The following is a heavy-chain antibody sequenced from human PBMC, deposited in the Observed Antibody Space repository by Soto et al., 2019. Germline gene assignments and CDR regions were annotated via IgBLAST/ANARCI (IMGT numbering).Heavy chain of an antibody. CDR2: ITSGGGGA. Sequence: GGSLRLGCVASEVPFDSYDMDLVRQSPGKGLEWVSLITSGGGGANYADSVKGRFTISRDNSKNTLYLQMNRLRAEDTAIYHCVKEVRDWHPPGSFELWGRGNTVTLFS. J-gene: IGHJ6*02. D-gene: IGHD3-9*01. CDR3: VKEVRDWHPPGSFEL. V-gene: IGHV3-23*01. CDR1: EVPFDSYD.